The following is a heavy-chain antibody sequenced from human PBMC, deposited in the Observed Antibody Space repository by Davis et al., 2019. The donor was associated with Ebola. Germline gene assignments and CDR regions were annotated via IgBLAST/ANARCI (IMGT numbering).Heavy chain of an antibody. Sequence: GESLKISCEGSGYSFTNYWIGWVRQMPGKGLEWMGMIYPGDSDTKYSPSFQGQVTMSADKSITTAYLQWSSLEASDTAVYYCARHRPFGDYAIDYWGQGTLVTVSS. CDR2: IYPGDSDT. CDR1: GYSFTNYW. J-gene: IGHJ4*02. CDR3: ARHRPFGDYAIDY. V-gene: IGHV5-51*01. D-gene: IGHD4-17*01.